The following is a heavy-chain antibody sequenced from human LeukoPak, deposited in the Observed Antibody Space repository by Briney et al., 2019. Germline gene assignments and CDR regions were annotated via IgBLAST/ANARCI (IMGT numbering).Heavy chain of an antibody. D-gene: IGHD3-16*01. Sequence: GASVKVSCKASGDTFTGYYMHWVRQAPGQGLEWMGWINPNSGGTNYAQKFRGRVTMTRDTSISTAYMELSRLRSDDTAVYYCARLGASDYVWGKWWYFDYWGQGTLVTVSS. V-gene: IGHV1-2*02. CDR2: INPNSGGT. CDR3: ARLGASDYVWGKWWYFDY. CDR1: GDTFTGYY. J-gene: IGHJ4*02.